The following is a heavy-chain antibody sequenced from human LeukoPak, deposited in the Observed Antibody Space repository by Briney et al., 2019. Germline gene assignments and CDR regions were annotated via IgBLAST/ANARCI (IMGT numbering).Heavy chain of an antibody. D-gene: IGHD5-18*01. CDR2: IYYSGST. Sequence: LETLSLTCTVSGGSISSYYWSWIRQPPGKGLEWIGYIYYSGSTNYNPSLKSRVTISVDTSKNQFSLKLSSVTAADTAVYYCARHVLRGYSYGPFDYWGQGTLVTVSS. V-gene: IGHV4-59*08. J-gene: IGHJ4*02. CDR1: GGSISSYY. CDR3: ARHVLRGYSYGPFDY.